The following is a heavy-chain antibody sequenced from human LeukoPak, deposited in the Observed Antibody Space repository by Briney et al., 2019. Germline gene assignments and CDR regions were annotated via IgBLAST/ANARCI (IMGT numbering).Heavy chain of an antibody. CDR3: ARKEWLRHQFIDY. D-gene: IGHD5-12*01. CDR2: IYYSGST. V-gene: IGHV4-30-4*01. CDR1: GDSISSGNYY. Sequence: SETLSLTFTVSGDSISSGNYYWTWIRQPPGKGLEWIGYIYYSGSTYYNPSLKSRVTISVDTSKNQFSLKLSSVTAADTAVYYCARKEWLRHQFIDYWGQGTLVTVSS. J-gene: IGHJ4*02.